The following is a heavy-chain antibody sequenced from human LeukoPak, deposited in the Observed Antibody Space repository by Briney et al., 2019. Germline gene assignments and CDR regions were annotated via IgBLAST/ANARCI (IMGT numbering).Heavy chain of an antibody. CDR3: ATDSSSWYGYAFDI. CDR1: GFTFSNYW. J-gene: IGHJ3*02. D-gene: IGHD6-13*01. CDR2: INTDGTST. Sequence: GGSLRLSCAASGFTFSNYWMHWVRQAPGKGLVWVSLINTDGTSTTYADSVKGRFTISRDNAKNTLSLQMNSLRGEDTAVYYCATDSSSWYGYAFDIWGQGTMVTVSS. V-gene: IGHV3-74*01.